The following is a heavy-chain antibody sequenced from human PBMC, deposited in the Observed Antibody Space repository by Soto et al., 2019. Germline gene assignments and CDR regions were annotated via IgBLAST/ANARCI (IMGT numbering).Heavy chain of an antibody. CDR1: GGSISSGDYY. Sequence: QVQLQESGPGLVKPSQTLPLTCTVSGGSISSGDYYWSWIRQPPGKGLEWIGYIYYGGNTFYNPYLKSRVTISVDTSKNQFSLKVNSVTAADTAVYYCARYRRFGELLSGGLDVWGQGTTVTVSS. V-gene: IGHV4-30-4*01. CDR3: ARYRRFGELLSGGLDV. CDR2: IYYGGNT. D-gene: IGHD3-10*01. J-gene: IGHJ6*02.